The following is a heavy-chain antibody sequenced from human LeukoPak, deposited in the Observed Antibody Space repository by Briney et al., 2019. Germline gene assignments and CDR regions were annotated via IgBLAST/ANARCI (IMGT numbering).Heavy chain of an antibody. CDR2: IYTSGST. Sequence: SQTLSLTCTVSGGSISSGSYYWSWIRQPAGKGLEWIGRIYTSGSTNYNPSLKSRVTISVDTSKNQFSLKLSSVTAADPAVYYCARAIAVAGTGAFDYWGQGTLVTVSS. CDR1: GGSISSGSYY. D-gene: IGHD6-19*01. CDR3: ARAIAVAGTGAFDY. J-gene: IGHJ4*02. V-gene: IGHV4-61*02.